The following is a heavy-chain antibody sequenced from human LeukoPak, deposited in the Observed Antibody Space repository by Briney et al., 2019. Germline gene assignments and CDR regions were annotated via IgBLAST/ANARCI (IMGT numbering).Heavy chain of an antibody. D-gene: IGHD3-22*01. CDR3: ARELYYYDSSGYYAFDI. Sequence: KPSETLSLTCTVSAYSISSGYYWGWIRQPPGEGLEWIGSLSHSGSTYYNPSLKSRVTISVDTSKNQFSLRLRSVTAADTAVYYCARELYYYDSSGYYAFDIWGQGTMVTVSS. V-gene: IGHV4-38-2*02. CDR1: AYSISSGYY. CDR2: LSHSGST. J-gene: IGHJ3*02.